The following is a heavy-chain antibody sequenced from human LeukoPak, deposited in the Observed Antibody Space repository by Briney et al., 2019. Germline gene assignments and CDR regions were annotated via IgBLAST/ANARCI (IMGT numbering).Heavy chain of an antibody. V-gene: IGHV4-4*07. D-gene: IGHD3-10*01. CDR3: ARESYIYGSGSHDAFDI. J-gene: IGHJ3*02. Sequence: PSETLSLTCTGAGGSISSYYWSWLRQPAGKGLEWIGRIYTSGGTNYNPSLKSSVTMSVDTSKNEFSLKLSSVTAADTAAYYCARESYIYGSGSHDAFDIWGQGTMVTVSS. CDR2: IYTSGGT. CDR1: GGSISSYY.